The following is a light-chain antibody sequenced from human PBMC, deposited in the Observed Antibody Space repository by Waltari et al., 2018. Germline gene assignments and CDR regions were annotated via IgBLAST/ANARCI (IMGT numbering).Light chain of an antibody. CDR1: QRIQHANGNTY. Sequence: DVVMTQSPLALPITPGPAASMNCQYSQRIQHANGNTYLSWFLQRPGQPPRRLIYKVSNRDSGVPDRFSGSGAGTNFTLKISRVEPEDVGVYYCLQGTHFPPAFGQGTKVEIK. CDR3: LQGTHFPPA. CDR2: KVS. J-gene: IGKJ1*01. V-gene: IGKV2-30*02.